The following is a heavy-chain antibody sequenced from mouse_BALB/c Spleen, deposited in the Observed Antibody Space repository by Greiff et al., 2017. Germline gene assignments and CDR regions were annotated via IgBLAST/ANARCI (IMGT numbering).Heavy chain of an antibody. Sequence: EVHLVESGGGLVKPGGSLKLSCAASGFTFSDYYMYWVRQTPEKRLEWVATISDGGSYTYYPDSVKGRFTISRDNAKNNLYLQMSSLKSEDTAMYYCARAYGMDYWGQGTSVTVSS. D-gene: IGHD1-1*01. J-gene: IGHJ4*01. V-gene: IGHV5-4*02. CDR3: ARAYGMDY. CDR1: GFTFSDYY. CDR2: ISDGGSYT.